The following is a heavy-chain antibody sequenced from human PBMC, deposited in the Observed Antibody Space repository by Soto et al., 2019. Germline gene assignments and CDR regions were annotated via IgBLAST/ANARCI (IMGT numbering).Heavy chain of an antibody. J-gene: IGHJ4*02. D-gene: IGHD3-22*01. CDR1: GFTFSSYA. Sequence: GGSLRLSCAASGFTFSSYAMSWVRQAPGKGLEWVSAISGSGGSTYYADSVKGRFTISRDNSKNTLYLQMNSLRAEDTAVYYCAKDLSSGYYPCYFDYWGQGTLVTVSS. CDR2: ISGSGGST. V-gene: IGHV3-23*01. CDR3: AKDLSSGYYPCYFDY.